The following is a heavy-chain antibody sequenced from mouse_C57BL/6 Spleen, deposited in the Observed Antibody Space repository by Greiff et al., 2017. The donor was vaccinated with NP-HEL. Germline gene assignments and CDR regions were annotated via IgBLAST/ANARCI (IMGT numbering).Heavy chain of an antibody. V-gene: IGHV1-26*01. Sequence: EVQLQQSGPELVKPGASVKISCKASGYTFTDYYMNWVKQSHGKSLEWIGDINPNNGGTSYNQKFKGKATLTVDKSSSTAYMELRSLTSEDSAVYYCANRLFFDYWGQGTTLTVSS. CDR1: GYTFTDYY. D-gene: IGHD2-3*01. CDR3: ANRLFFDY. J-gene: IGHJ2*01. CDR2: INPNNGGT.